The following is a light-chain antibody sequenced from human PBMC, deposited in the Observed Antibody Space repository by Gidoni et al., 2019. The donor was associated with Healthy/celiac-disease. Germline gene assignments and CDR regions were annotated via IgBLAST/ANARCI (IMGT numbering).Light chain of an antibody. CDR2: AAS. V-gene: IGKV1-39*01. CDR1: QSISSY. Sequence: DIQMTQCPSSLSASVGDRVTITCRASQSISSYLNWHQQKPGKAPKLLIYAASSLQSGVPSRFSGSGSATDFTLTFSSLQPEDFATYYCQQSYSTPYTFGPGTKLEIK. J-gene: IGKJ2*01. CDR3: QQSYSTPYT.